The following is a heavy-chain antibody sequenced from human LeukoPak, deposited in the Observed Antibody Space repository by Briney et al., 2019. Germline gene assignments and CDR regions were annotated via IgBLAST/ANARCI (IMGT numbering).Heavy chain of an antibody. CDR1: GASISSYY. J-gene: IGHJ4*02. Sequence: SETLSLTCTVSGASISSYYWTWIRQPPGKGLEWIGYIYYSGNTNYNPSLKSRVTISVDTSKNQFSLKLSSVTAADTAVYYCARVPTVTFFDYWGQGTLVTVSS. V-gene: IGHV4-59*08. D-gene: IGHD4-17*01. CDR3: ARVPTVTFFDY. CDR2: IYYSGNT.